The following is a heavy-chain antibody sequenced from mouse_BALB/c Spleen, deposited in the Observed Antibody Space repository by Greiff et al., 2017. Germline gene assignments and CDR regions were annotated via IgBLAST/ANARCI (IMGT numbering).Heavy chain of an antibody. Sequence: LQQPGSELVRPGASVKLSCTASGYTFTSYWMHWVKQRHGQGLEWIGNIYPGSGSTNYDEKFKSKGTLTVDTSSSTAYMHLSSLTSEDSAVYYCTRSDGSSSPYAMDYWGQGTSVTVSS. CDR3: TRSDGSSSPYAMDY. CDR1: GYTFTSYW. CDR2: IYPGSGST. J-gene: IGHJ4*01. D-gene: IGHD1-1*01. V-gene: IGHV1S22*01.